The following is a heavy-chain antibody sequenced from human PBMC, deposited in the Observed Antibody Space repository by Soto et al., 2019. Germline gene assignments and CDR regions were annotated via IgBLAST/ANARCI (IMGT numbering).Heavy chain of an antibody. Sequence: QVQLVQSGAEVKKPGASVKVSCKASGYTFASYAISWMRQAPGQGLEWMGWSSAYNGNTNYAQKLQGRGTMTTDTSTSTAYMELRSLRSAVTAVYYCARDPPPPDYWGQGTLVTVSS. CDR1: GYTFASYA. CDR3: ARDPPPPDY. CDR2: SSAYNGNT. J-gene: IGHJ4*02. V-gene: IGHV1-18*01.